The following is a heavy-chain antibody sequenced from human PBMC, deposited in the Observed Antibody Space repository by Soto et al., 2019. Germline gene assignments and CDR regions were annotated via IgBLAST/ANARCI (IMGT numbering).Heavy chain of an antibody. D-gene: IGHD2-2*01. Sequence: GGSLRLSCAASGFTFSSYDMHWVRQATGKGLEWVSAIGTAGDTYYPGSVKGRFTISRENAKNSLYLQMNSLRAEDTAVYYCARDDSYIVVVPAAERYYYGMDVWGQGTTVTVSS. CDR2: IGTAGDT. CDR3: ARDDSYIVVVPAAERYYYGMDV. V-gene: IGHV3-13*01. J-gene: IGHJ6*02. CDR1: GFTFSSYD.